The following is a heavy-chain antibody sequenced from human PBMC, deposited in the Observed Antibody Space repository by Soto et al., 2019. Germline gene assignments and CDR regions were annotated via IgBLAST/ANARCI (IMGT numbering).Heavy chain of an antibody. V-gene: IGHV3-48*03. J-gene: IGHJ6*02. CDR3: ARGNYDYVWGSSYYGMDV. CDR1: GFTFSSYE. Sequence: PGGSLRLSCAASGFTFSSYEMNWVRQAPGKGLEWVSYISSSGSTIYYADSVKGRFTISRDNAKNSLYLQMNSLRAEDTAVYYCARGNYDYVWGSSYYGMDVWGQGTTVTVSS. D-gene: IGHD3-16*01. CDR2: ISSSGSTI.